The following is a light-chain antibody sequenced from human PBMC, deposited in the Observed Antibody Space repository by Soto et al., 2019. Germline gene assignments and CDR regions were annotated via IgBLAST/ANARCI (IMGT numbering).Light chain of an antibody. V-gene: IGLV1-44*01. J-gene: IGLJ2*01. CDR1: SSNIGSNT. CDR2: SNN. CDR3: AAWDDSLNGRV. Sequence: QHVLTQPPSASGTPGQRVTISCSGSSSNIGSNTVNWYQQLPGTAPKLLIYSNNQRPSGVPDRFSGSKSGTSASLAISGLQSEDEADYYCAAWDDSLNGRVFGGGTKLTVL.